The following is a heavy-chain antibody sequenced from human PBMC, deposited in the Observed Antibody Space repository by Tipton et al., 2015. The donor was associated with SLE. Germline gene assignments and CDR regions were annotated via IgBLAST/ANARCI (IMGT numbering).Heavy chain of an antibody. V-gene: IGHV1-18*01. Sequence: QVQLVQSGAEVKKPGASVKVSCKASGYTFTSYGISWVRQAPGQGLEWMGWISAYNGNTNYAQKVQGRVTMTTDTSTSTAYMELRSLRSDDTAIYYCARGTYYYGSGIYPFDYWGQGTLVTVSS. CDR1: GYTFTSYG. CDR2: ISAYNGNT. CDR3: ARGTYYYGSGIYPFDY. D-gene: IGHD3-10*01. J-gene: IGHJ4*02.